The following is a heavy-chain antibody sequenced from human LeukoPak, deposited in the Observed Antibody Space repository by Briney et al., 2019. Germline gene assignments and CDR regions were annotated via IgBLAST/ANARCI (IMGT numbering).Heavy chain of an antibody. Sequence: GGSLRLSCAASGFTFSSYAMSWVRQAPGKGLELVSAISGSGGSTYYADSVKGRFTISRDNSKNTLYLQMNSLRAEDTAVYYCAKERFYYDSSGYDLAWGPGTLVTVSS. V-gene: IGHV3-23*01. J-gene: IGHJ4*02. CDR2: ISGSGGST. CDR3: AKERFYYDSSGYDLA. D-gene: IGHD3-22*01. CDR1: GFTFSSYA.